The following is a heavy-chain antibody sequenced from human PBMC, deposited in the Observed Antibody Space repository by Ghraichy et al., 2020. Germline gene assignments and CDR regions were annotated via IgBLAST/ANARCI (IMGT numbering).Heavy chain of an antibody. J-gene: IGHJ6*02. CDR2: INPSGGST. CDR3: ARDAIAAAGLLPYYYYGMDV. V-gene: IGHV1-46*03. D-gene: IGHD6-13*01. Sequence: ASVKVSCKASGYTFTSYYMHWVRQAPGQGLEWMGIINPSGGSTSYAQKFQGRVTMTRDTSTSTVYMELSSLRSEDTAVYYCARDAIAAAGLLPYYYYGMDVWGQGTTVTVSS. CDR1: GYTFTSYY.